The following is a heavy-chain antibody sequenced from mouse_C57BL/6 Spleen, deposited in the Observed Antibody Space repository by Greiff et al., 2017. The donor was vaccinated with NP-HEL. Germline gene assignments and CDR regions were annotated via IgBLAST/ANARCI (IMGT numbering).Heavy chain of an antibody. CDR2: INPRTGGT. CDR1: GYSFTGYY. CDR3: AREAPFAY. D-gene: IGHD3-2*02. J-gene: IGHJ3*01. Sequence: EVKLQESGPELVKPGASVKISCKASGYSFTGYYMNWVQQSPEKSLEWIGEINPRTGGTTYNQKFKAKAKLTVDKSSSTAYMKRKSLTSEDSAVYYCAREAPFAYWGKGTLVTVS. V-gene: IGHV1-42*01.